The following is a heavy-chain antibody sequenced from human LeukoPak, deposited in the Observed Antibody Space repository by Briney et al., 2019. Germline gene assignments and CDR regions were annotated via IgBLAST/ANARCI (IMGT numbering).Heavy chain of an antibody. Sequence: GGSLRLSCSASGFTLSAYGMNWVRQAPGKGLEWVSAITSTTFYADSVKGRFTISRDNSKNTLYLQINSLRAEDTAIYYCAKYCTGGSCYRGLDVWGQGTRSPSP. CDR3: AKYCTGGSCYRGLDV. CDR1: GFTLSAYG. V-gene: IGHV3-23*01. J-gene: IGHJ6*02. D-gene: IGHD2-15*01. CDR2: ITSTT.